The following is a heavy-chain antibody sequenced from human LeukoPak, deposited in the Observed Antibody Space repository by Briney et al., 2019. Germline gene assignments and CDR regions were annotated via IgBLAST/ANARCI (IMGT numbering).Heavy chain of an antibody. CDR3: ARETYYDFWSGYYPYYYYYYMDV. V-gene: IGHV3-21*01. Sequence: GGSLRLPCAASGFTFSSYSMNWVRQAPGKGLEWVSSISSSSSYIYYADSVKGRFTISRDNAKNSLYLQMNSLRAEDTAVYYCARETYYDFWSGYYPYYYYYYMDVWGKGTTVTVSS. CDR2: ISSSSSYI. D-gene: IGHD3-3*01. J-gene: IGHJ6*03. CDR1: GFTFSSYS.